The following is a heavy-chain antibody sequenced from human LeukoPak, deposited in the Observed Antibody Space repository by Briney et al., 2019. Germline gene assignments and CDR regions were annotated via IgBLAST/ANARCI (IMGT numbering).Heavy chain of an antibody. Sequence: GASVKVSCKASGYTLTGYYMHWVRQAPGQGLEWMGWINPNSGGTNYAQKFQGRVTMTRDTSISTAYMELSRLRSDDTAVYYCATDLGMILVPDAFDMWGQGTMVTVSS. J-gene: IGHJ3*02. V-gene: IGHV1-2*02. D-gene: IGHD3-22*01. CDR3: ATDLGMILVPDAFDM. CDR2: INPNSGGT. CDR1: GYTLTGYY.